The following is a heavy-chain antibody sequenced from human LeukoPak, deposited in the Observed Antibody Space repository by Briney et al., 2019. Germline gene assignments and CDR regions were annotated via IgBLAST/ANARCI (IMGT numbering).Heavy chain of an antibody. J-gene: IGHJ4*02. D-gene: IGHD2-15*01. Sequence: PSETLSLTCTVSRGSISRSGYYWSWIRQPPGTGLEWIGYIYYSGSTNYNPSLKSRVTISVDTSKNQFSLKLSSVTAADTAVYYCARVRGYCSGGSCYPYYFDYWGQGALVTVSS. V-gene: IGHV4-61*08. CDR2: IYYSGST. CDR1: RGSISRSGYY. CDR3: ARVRGYCSGGSCYPYYFDY.